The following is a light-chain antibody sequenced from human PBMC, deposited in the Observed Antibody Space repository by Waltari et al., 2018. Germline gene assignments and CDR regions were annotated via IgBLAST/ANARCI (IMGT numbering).Light chain of an antibody. Sequence: EIVMTQSPATLSVSPGERATLSCRASQSVRNNLAWYQQKPGQAPRLLFYGASTRATGIPARFSGSGSGTEFTLTISSLQSEDFAVYYCQQYNNWPITFGGGTKVEIK. CDR1: QSVRNN. CDR3: QQYNNWPIT. CDR2: GAS. J-gene: IGKJ4*01. V-gene: IGKV3-15*01.